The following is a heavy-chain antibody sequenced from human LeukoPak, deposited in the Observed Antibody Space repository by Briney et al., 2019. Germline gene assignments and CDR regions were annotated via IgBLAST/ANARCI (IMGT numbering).Heavy chain of an antibody. D-gene: IGHD5-18*01. J-gene: IGHJ4*02. CDR3: ARTSRGYSYGRNFDY. CDR2: IYPGDSAT. Sequence: GESLKISCKGSGYSFTSYWIGWVRQMPGKGLEWMGIIYPGDSATSFSPSFQGQVTISADKSLSTAYLQWSSLKASDTAMYYCARTSRGYSYGRNFDYWGQGTLVTVSS. V-gene: IGHV5-51*01. CDR1: GYSFTSYW.